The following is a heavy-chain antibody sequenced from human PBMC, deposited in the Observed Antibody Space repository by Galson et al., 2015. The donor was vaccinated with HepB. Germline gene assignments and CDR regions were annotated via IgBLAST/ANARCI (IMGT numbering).Heavy chain of an antibody. D-gene: IGHD1-1*01. CDR2: IWSDGSNK. V-gene: IGHV3-33*01. J-gene: IGHJ1*01. Sequence: SLRLSCAASGFIFSNYGMHWVRQAPGKGLEWVALIWSDGSNKYNADSVKGRFTISRDNSKNTVYLQMSSLRAEDTAVYYCAREGELAGTTVEYFQYWGQGALVTVSS. CDR3: AREGELAGTTVEYFQY. CDR1: GFIFSNYG.